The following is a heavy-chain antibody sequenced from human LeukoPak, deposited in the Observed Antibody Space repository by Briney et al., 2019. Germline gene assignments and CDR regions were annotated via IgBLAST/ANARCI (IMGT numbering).Heavy chain of an antibody. D-gene: IGHD6-13*01. CDR2: INTGNGNT. CDR1: GYTFTSYA. CDR3: ARVDSSSWPYYYYGMDV. J-gene: IGHJ6*02. Sequence: ASVKVSCKASGYTFTSYAMHWVRQAPGQRLECMGWINTGNGNTKYSQKFQGRVTITRDTSASTAYMDLSSLRSDDTAVYYCARVDSSSWPYYYYGMDVWGQGTTVTVSS. V-gene: IGHV1-3*04.